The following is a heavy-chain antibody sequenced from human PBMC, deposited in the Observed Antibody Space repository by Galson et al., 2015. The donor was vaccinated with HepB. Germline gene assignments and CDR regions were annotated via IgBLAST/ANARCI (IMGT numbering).Heavy chain of an antibody. CDR3: ARAPGYSGSWTDYYYYYGMDV. V-gene: IGHV3-11*01. CDR1: GFTFSDYY. CDR2: ISSSGSTI. D-gene: IGHD6-13*01. J-gene: IGHJ6*02. Sequence: SLRLSCAASGFTFSDYYMSWIRQAPGKGLEWVSYISSSGSTIYYADSVKGRFTISRDSAKNSLYLQMNSLRAEDTAVYYCARAPGYSGSWTDYYYYYGMDVWGQGTTVTVSS.